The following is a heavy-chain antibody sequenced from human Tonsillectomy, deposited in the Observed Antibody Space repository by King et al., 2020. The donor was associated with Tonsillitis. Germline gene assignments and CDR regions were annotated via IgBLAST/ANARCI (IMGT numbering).Heavy chain of an antibody. J-gene: IGHJ6*02. CDR3: AKMGARMNVVRGVTDFYYYGMDV. CDR2: ISGSGGST. CDR1: GFTFSSYA. D-gene: IGHD3-10*01. Sequence: VQLVESGGGLVQPGGSLRLYCAASGFTFSSYAMSWVRQAPGKGLEWVSAISGSGGSTYYADSVKGRFTISRDNSKNTLYLQMNSLRAEDTAVYYCAKMGARMNVVRGVTDFYYYGMDVWGQGTLVTVSS. V-gene: IGHV3-23*04.